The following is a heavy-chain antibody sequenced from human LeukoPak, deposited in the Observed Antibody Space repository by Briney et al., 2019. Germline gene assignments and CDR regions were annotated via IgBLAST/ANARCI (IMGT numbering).Heavy chain of an antibody. D-gene: IGHD3-9*01. V-gene: IGHV3-30*02. Sequence: PGGSLRLSCAASGFTFSSYGMHWVRQAPGKGLEWVAFIRYDGSNKYYADSVKGRFTISRDNSKNTLYLQMNSLRAEDTAVYYCAMPSYYDILTGYYQVYYWGQGTLVTVSS. CDR2: IRYDGSNK. CDR1: GFTFSSYG. CDR3: AMPSYYDILTGYYQVYY. J-gene: IGHJ4*02.